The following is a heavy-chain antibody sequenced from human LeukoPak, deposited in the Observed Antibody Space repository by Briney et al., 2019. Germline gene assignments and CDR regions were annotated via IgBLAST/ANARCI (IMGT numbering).Heavy chain of an antibody. Sequence: GASVKVSCKASGYTFTSYAMNWVRQAPGQGLEWMGWINTNTGNPTYAQGFTGRFVFSLDTSVSTAYLQISSLKAEDTAVYYCARHVLLWFGAPSNHFDYWGQGTLVTVST. CDR1: GYTFTSYA. J-gene: IGHJ4*02. V-gene: IGHV7-4-1*02. CDR2: INTNTGNP. CDR3: ARHVLLWFGAPSNHFDY. D-gene: IGHD3-10*01.